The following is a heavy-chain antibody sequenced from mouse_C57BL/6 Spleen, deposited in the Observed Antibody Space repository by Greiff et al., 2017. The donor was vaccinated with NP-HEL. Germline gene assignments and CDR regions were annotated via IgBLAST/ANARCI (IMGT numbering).Heavy chain of an antibody. J-gene: IGHJ1*03. CDR2: IYPGNSDT. D-gene: IGHD2-1*01. Sequence: VQLQQSGTVLARPGASVKMSCKTSGYTFTSYWMHWVKQRPGQGLEWIGAIYPGNSDTSYNQKFKGKAKLTAVTSASTAYMELSSLTNEDSAVYYCTRRGIYYGNYEDWYFDVWGTGTTVTVSS. CDR3: TRRGIYYGNYEDWYFDV. V-gene: IGHV1-5*01. CDR1: GYTFTSYW.